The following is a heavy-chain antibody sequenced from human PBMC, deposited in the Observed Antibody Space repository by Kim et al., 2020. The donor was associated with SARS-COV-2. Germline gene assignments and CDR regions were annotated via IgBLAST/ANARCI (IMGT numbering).Heavy chain of an antibody. CDR3: ARVDGYYDFWSGYYHLGNFDY. Sequence: ASVKVSCKASGYTFTGYYMHWVRQAPGQGLEWMGWINPNSGGTNYAQKFQGRVTMTRDTSISTAYMELSRLRSDDTAVYYCARVDGYYDFWSGYYHLGNFDYWGQGTLVTVSS. J-gene: IGHJ4*02. V-gene: IGHV1-2*02. CDR1: GYTFTGYY. CDR2: INPNSGGT. D-gene: IGHD3-3*01.